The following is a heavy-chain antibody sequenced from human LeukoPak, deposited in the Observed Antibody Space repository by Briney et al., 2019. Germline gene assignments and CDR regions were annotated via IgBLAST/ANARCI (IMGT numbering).Heavy chain of an antibody. V-gene: IGHV3-74*01. CDR1: GFTFSSYA. Sequence: AGGSLRLSCAAFGFTFSSYAMSWVRQAPGKGLVWVSRINSDGSSTSYADSVKGRFTISRDNAKNTLYLQMNSLRAEDTAVYYCARRGDYSDYWGQGTLVTVSS. J-gene: IGHJ4*02. CDR3: ARRGDYSDY. D-gene: IGHD3-10*01. CDR2: INSDGSST.